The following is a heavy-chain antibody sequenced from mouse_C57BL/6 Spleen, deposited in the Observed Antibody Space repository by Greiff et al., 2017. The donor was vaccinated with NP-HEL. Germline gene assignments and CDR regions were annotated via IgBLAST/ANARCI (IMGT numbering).Heavy chain of an antibody. CDR1: GYSFTGYY. J-gene: IGHJ2*01. Sequence: EVQLQQSGPELVKPGASVKISCKASGYSFTGYYMNWVKQSPEKSLEWIGEINPSTGGTTYNQKFKAKATLTVDKSSSTAYMQLKSLTSEDSAVYYCARSSIYGNFLFDYWGQGTTLTVSS. CDR3: ARSSIYGNFLFDY. CDR2: INPSTGGT. D-gene: IGHD2-1*01. V-gene: IGHV1-42*01.